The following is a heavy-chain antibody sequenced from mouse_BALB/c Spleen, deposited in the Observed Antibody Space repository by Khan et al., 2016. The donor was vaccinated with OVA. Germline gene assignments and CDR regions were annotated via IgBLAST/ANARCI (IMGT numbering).Heavy chain of an antibody. Sequence: QVQLQQPGAELVRPGASVKLSCKASDYSFTSYWLNWVKQRPGQGLEWIGLLHPSDSETRLNQKFKDKATLTVEKSSSTAFMQHSSPTSEDAAVYYCARGTTASYWYFDVGGEGTTVTVSS. V-gene: IGHV1-61*01. CDR1: DYSFTSYW. CDR3: ARGTTASYWYFDV. CDR2: LHPSDSET. D-gene: IGHD1-2*01. J-gene: IGHJ1*01.